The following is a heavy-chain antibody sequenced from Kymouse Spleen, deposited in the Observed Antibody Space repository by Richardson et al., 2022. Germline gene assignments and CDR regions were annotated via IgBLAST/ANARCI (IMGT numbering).Heavy chain of an antibody. V-gene: IGHV4-34*01. CDR1: GGSFSGYY. D-gene: IGHD3-9*01. CDR3: ARKGYFDWFGFQH. Sequence: QVQLQQWGAGLLKPSETLSLTCAVYGGSFSGYYWSWIRQPPGKGLEWIGEINHSGSTNYNPSLKSRVTISVDTSKNQFSLKLSSVTAADTAVYYCARKGYFDWFGFQHWGQGTLVTVSS. CDR2: INHSGST. J-gene: IGHJ1*01.